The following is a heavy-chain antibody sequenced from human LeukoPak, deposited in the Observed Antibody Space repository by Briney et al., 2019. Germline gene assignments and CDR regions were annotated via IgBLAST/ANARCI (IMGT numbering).Heavy chain of an antibody. CDR1: GGSISSYY. CDR3: AREGVPDPCGGFDI. V-gene: IGHV4-59*01. CDR2: IYYSGST. Sequence: SETLSLTCTVSGGSISSYYWSWIRQPPGKGLEWIGYIYYSGSTNYNPSLKSRVTISVDTSKNQFSLKLSSVTAADTAVYYCAREGVPDPCGGFDIWGQGTMVTVSS. J-gene: IGHJ3*02. D-gene: IGHD2-21*01.